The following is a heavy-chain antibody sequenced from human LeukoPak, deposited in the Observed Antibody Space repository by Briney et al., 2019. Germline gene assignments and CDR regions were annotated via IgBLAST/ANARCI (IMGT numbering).Heavy chain of an antibody. Sequence: PSETLSLTCTVSGGSISDYYWNWIRQPAGKGLEWIGRIYSRGTTNYNPSLKSRVTMSVDTSRNQFSLQLSSVTAADTAVYYCARGGPTWSYGWLDPWGQGTLVTVSS. J-gene: IGHJ5*02. CDR2: IYSRGTT. CDR1: GGSISDYY. D-gene: IGHD1-26*01. CDR3: ARGGPTWSYGWLDP. V-gene: IGHV4-4*07.